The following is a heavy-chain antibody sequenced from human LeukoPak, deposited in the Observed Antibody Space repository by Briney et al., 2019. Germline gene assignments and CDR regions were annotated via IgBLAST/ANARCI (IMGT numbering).Heavy chain of an antibody. CDR3: ARGRAYYDSSGYYYYYYYMDV. J-gene: IGHJ6*03. V-gene: IGHV4-59*01. CDR1: GGSISSYY. CDR2: IYYSGST. Sequence: SETLSLTCTVSGGSISSYYWSWIRQPPGKGLEWIGYIYYSGSTNYNPSLKSRVTISVDTSKNQFSLKLSSVTAADTAVYCCARGRAYYDSSGYYYYYYYMDVWGKGTTVTVSS. D-gene: IGHD3-22*01.